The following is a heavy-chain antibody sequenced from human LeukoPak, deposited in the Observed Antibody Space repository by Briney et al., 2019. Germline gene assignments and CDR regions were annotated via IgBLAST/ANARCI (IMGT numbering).Heavy chain of an antibody. J-gene: IGHJ4*02. Sequence: GGSLRLSCAASEFSISNSAMSWVRQAPGKGLKWVSLIIASSGSTFYADSVKGRFTISRDISRNTLYLQMNSLRAEDTAVYYCAKGAYDYIEMGYFDYWGQGTLVTVSS. CDR1: EFSISNSA. D-gene: IGHD5-12*01. CDR3: AKGAYDYIEMGYFDY. CDR2: IIASSGST. V-gene: IGHV3-23*01.